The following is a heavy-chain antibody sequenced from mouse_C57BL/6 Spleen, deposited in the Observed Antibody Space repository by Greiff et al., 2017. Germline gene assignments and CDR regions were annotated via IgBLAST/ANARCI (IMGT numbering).Heavy chain of an antibody. J-gene: IGHJ4*01. Sequence: EVKLQESGGGLVKPGGSLKLSCAASGFTFSDYGMHWVRQAPEKGLEWVAYISSGSSTIYYAETVKGRFTISSDTAKNTLFLQTTSLRSEYTAMYYCARRAVDGYLYARDYWGQGTSVTVSS. D-gene: IGHD2-3*01. V-gene: IGHV5-17*01. CDR3: ARRAVDGYLYARDY. CDR2: ISSGSSTI. CDR1: GFTFSDYG.